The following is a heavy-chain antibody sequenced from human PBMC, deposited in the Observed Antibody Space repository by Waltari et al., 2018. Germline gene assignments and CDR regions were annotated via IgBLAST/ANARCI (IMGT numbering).Heavy chain of an antibody. J-gene: IGHJ6*02. D-gene: IGHD6-19*01. Sequence: EVQLLESGGGLVQPGGSLRLSCAASGFTFSSYAMSWVRQAPGQGLEWVSAISGSGGSTYSADSVKGRFTISRDNSKNTLYLQMNSLRAEDTAVYYCAKGSSGWYLDYYYGMDVWGQGTTVTVSS. CDR1: GFTFSSYA. CDR2: ISGSGGST. V-gene: IGHV3-23*01. CDR3: AKGSSGWYLDYYYGMDV.